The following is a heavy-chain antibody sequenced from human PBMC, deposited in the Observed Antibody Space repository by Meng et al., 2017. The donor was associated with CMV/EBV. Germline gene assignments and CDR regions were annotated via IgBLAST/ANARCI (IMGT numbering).Heavy chain of an antibody. Sequence: SVKVSCKASGGTFSSYAISWVRQAPGQGLEWMGGIIPILGIANYAQKFQGRVTITADKSTSTAYMELRSLRAEDTAVYYCALGGMVPAAEYGMDVWGQGTTVTVSS. CDR1: GGTFSSYA. V-gene: IGHV1-69*10. D-gene: IGHD2-2*01. CDR2: IIPILGIA. CDR3: ALGGMVPAAEYGMDV. J-gene: IGHJ6*02.